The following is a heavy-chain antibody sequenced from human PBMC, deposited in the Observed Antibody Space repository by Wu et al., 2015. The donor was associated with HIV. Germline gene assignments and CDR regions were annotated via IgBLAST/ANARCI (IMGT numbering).Heavy chain of an antibody. Sequence: QVQLVQSGAEVKKPGASVKVSCKASGYTFTSYGISWVRQAPGQGLEWMGWISAYNGNTNYAQKLQGRVTMTTDTSTSTAYMELRSLRSDDTAVYYCARVRGTYYYDSTSSDAFDIWGQGTMVTVSS. D-gene: IGHD3-22*01. CDR3: ARVRGTYYYDSTSSDAFDI. V-gene: IGHV1-18*01. CDR2: ISAYNGNT. CDR1: GYTFTSYG. J-gene: IGHJ3*02.